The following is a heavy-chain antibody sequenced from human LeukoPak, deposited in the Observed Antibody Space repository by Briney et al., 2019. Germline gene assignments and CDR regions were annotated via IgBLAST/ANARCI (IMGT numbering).Heavy chain of an antibody. D-gene: IGHD3-22*01. CDR1: GFTFSVYW. J-gene: IGHJ4*02. V-gene: IGHV3-48*04. CDR3: ASVPAYYYDSSGYYRNDY. Sequence: GGSLRLSCAASGFTFSVYWMSWVRQAPGKGLEWVSYISSSSSTIYYADSVKGRFTISRDNAKNSLYLQMNSLRAEDTAVYYCASVPAYYYDSSGYYRNDYWGQGTLVTVSS. CDR2: ISSSSSTI.